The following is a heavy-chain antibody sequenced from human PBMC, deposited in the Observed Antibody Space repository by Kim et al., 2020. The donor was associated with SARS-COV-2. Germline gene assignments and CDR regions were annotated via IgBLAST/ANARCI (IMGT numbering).Heavy chain of an antibody. CDR2: ISGSGGTT. V-gene: IGHV3-23*01. Sequence: GGSLRLSCAASGFTFSNYAMSWVRQAPGKGLEWVSGISGSGGTTYYADSVKGRFTISRDNSRSTLYLELNSLRAEDTAIYYCAKKEIDVATWTYFDYWGQGTLVTVSS. D-gene: IGHD5-12*01. CDR1: GFTFSNYA. CDR3: AKKEIDVATWTYFDY. J-gene: IGHJ4*02.